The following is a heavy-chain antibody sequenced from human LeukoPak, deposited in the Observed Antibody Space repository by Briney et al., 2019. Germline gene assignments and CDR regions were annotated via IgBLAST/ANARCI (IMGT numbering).Heavy chain of an antibody. Sequence: SETLSLTCTVSGGSISSSSYYWGWIRQPPGKGLEWIGSIYYSGSTYYNPSLKSRVTISVDTSKNQFSLKLSSVTAADTAVYYCARMYYYDSSGYSIGADAFDIWGQGTMVTVSS. V-gene: IGHV4-39*01. CDR2: IYYSGST. J-gene: IGHJ3*02. CDR3: ARMYYYDSSGYSIGADAFDI. D-gene: IGHD3-22*01. CDR1: GGSISSSSYY.